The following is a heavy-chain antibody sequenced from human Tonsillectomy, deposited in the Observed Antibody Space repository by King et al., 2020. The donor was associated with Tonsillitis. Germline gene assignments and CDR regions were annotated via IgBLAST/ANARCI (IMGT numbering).Heavy chain of an antibody. D-gene: IGHD2-2*01. V-gene: IGHV3-30*04. J-gene: IGHJ4*02. CDR2: ISYDGSNK. CDR1: GFTFSSYF. CDR3: ARVGGYCSGTRCYVGDLDS. Sequence: VQLVESGGGVVQPGRSLRLSCAASGFTFSSYFMHWVRQAPGEGLEWVAIISYDGSNKYYADSVQGRFTISRDNSKNTLYLQMNSLRVEDTAVYYCARVGGYCSGTRCYVGDLDSWGQGTLVTVSS.